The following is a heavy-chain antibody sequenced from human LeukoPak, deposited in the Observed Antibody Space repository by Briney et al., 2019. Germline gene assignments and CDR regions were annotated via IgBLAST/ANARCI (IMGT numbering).Heavy chain of an antibody. J-gene: IGHJ4*02. D-gene: IGHD6-19*01. CDR1: GFSVSNYY. CDR3: ALDKVAVGDY. V-gene: IGHV3-66*02. Sequence: GGSLRLSCAGSGFSVSNYYMSWVRQAPGKGLEWVSLIRDSGETFYADSVKGRFTISRDNSKNTLYLQMNSLRPEDTSVYYCALDKVAVGDYWGQGTLVTVSS. CDR2: IRDSGET.